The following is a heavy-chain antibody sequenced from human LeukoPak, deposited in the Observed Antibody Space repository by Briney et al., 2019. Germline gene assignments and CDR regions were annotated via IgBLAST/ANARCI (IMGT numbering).Heavy chain of an antibody. D-gene: IGHD6-13*01. CDR1: GGSFSGYY. CDR3: ARQFRYSSSWYRGWFDP. Sequence: SETLSLTCAVYGGSFSGYYWSWIRQPPGKGLEWIGEINHSGSTNYNPSLKSRVTISVDTSKNQFSLKLSSVTAADTAAYYCARQFRYSSSWYRGWFDPWGQGTLVTVSS. CDR2: INHSGST. V-gene: IGHV4-34*01. J-gene: IGHJ5*02.